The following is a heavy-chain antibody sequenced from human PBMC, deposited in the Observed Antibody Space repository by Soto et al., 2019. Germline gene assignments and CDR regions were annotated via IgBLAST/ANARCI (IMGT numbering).Heavy chain of an antibody. V-gene: IGHV3-7*03. CDR2: IKQDGSEK. Sequence: PGGSLRLSCAASGFTFSSYWMSWVRQAPGKGLEWVANIKQDGSEKYYVDSVKGRFTISRDNAKNSLYLQMNSLRAEDTAVYYCARVATMVRGVVYYYYGVDVWGQGTTVTVSS. CDR1: GFTFSSYW. CDR3: ARVATMVRGVVYYYYGVDV. D-gene: IGHD3-10*01. J-gene: IGHJ6*02.